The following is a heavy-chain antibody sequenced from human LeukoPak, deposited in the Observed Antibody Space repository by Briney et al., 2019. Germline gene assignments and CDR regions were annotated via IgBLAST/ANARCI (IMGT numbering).Heavy chain of an antibody. D-gene: IGHD5-24*01. CDR2: INPNSGGT. CDR1: GYTFTGYY. V-gene: IGHV1-2*06. Sequence: ASVKVSCKASGYTFTGYYMHWVRQAPGQGLEWMGRINPNSGGTNYAQKFQGRVTMTRDTSISTAYVELSRLRSDDTAVYYCARWLQLPGDDAFDIWGQGTMVTVSS. J-gene: IGHJ3*02. CDR3: ARWLQLPGDDAFDI.